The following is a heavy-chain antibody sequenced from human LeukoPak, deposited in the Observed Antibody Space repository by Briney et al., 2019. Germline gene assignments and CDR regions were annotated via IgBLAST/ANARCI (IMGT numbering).Heavy chain of an antibody. CDR3: ARSPFSGDDDAFNI. V-gene: IGHV1-45*02. CDR1: GYTFTYRY. Sequence: SVKVSCKASGYTFTYRYLHWVRQAPGQALEWMGWITPFNGNTNYTQQFQDRVTITRDRSRNTVYMELNSLRFEDTAMYYCARSPFSGDDDAFNIWGQGTMVNVSS. D-gene: IGHD5-12*01. CDR2: ITPFNGNT. J-gene: IGHJ3*02.